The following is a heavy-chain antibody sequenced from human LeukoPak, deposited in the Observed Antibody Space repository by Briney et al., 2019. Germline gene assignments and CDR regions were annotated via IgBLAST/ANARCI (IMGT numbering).Heavy chain of an antibody. CDR1: GYTFTGYY. CDR2: IPPNSGGT. Sequence: ASVKVSCRASGYTFTGYYMHWVRQAPGQGLEWMGWIPPNSGGTNYAQKFQGWVTMSRDTAISTAYMELGRLRSDDTAVYDCARGDCIRLITMVRGVIPPDYYYYGMDVWGKGTTVTVSS. V-gene: IGHV1-2*04. J-gene: IGHJ6*04. D-gene: IGHD3-10*01. CDR3: ARGDCIRLITMVRGVIPPDYYYYGMDV.